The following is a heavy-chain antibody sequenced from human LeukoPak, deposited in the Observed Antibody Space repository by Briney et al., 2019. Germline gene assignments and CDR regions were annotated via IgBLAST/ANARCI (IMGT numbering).Heavy chain of an antibody. D-gene: IGHD4-17*01. CDR2: INHSGGT. CDR3: ARVPPGTVTYFDY. V-gene: IGHV4-34*01. CDR1: CGSFSDYY. Sequence: PSETLSLTCAVYCGSFSDYYWAWIRQSPGKGLEWIGEINHSGGTNYNPSLKSRVTISVDTSKNQFSLKMSSVTAADTAVYYCARVPPGTVTYFDYWGRGTLVTVSS. J-gene: IGHJ4*02.